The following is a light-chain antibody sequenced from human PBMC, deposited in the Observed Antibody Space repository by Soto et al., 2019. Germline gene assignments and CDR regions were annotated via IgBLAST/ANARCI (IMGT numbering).Light chain of an antibody. CDR2: KAS. Sequence: DKQMTQSPSTLSGSVGKRVTITRRTCQTISSWLAWYQHKPGKAPKLLIYKASTLKSGFPSRFSGSGSGTEFTLTICSLQPEDFATYYCQQLNARRFSFGQGTKVDIK. V-gene: IGKV1-5*03. CDR1: QTISSW. J-gene: IGKJ2*01. CDR3: QQLNARRFS.